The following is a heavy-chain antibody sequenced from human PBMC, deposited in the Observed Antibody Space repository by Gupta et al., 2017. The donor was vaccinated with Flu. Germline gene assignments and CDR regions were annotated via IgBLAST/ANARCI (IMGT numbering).Heavy chain of an antibody. CDR1: GFTFSDYS. Sequence: EVQLVESGGGLVQPGGSLILSCSASGFTFSDYSMNWVRQAPGKSLEWVSYISGGSKTISYADSVKGRFTISRDNAKSSLYLQMNSLRDEDTAVYYCARPPRGVRGVSQFEYWGQGALVTVSS. D-gene: IGHD3-10*01. CDR2: ISGGSKTI. J-gene: IGHJ4*02. V-gene: IGHV3-48*02. CDR3: ARPPRGVRGVSQFEY.